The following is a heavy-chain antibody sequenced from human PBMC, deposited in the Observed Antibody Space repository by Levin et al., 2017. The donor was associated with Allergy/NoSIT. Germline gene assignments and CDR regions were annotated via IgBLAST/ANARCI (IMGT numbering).Heavy chain of an antibody. J-gene: IGHJ4*02. CDR3: ARGGCSATSCLDY. V-gene: IGHV3-74*01. CDR2: IHTDTSVT. D-gene: IGHD2-15*01. CDR1: GFTFSSYY. Sequence: TGGSLRLSCAASGFTFSSYYMHWVRQAPGKGLAWVSNIHTDTSVTNYADSVKGRFTISRDNAKNTLYLQMSSLRAEDTAVYYCARGGCSATSCLDYWGQGTLVTVSS.